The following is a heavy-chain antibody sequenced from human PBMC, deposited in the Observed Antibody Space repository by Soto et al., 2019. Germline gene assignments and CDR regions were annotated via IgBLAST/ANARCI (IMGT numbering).Heavy chain of an antibody. V-gene: IGHV4-30-4*01. CDR1: GGSISSGDYY. J-gene: IGHJ4*02. Sequence: QVQLQESGPGLVKPSQTLSLTCTVSGGSISSGDYYWSWIRQPPGKGLEWIGYIYYSGSTYYNPSLKSRVTISVDTSKNQFSLKLSSVTAADTAVYYCARGTTVTTGGDYFDYWGQGTLVTVSS. CDR2: IYYSGST. D-gene: IGHD4-17*01. CDR3: ARGTTVTTGGDYFDY.